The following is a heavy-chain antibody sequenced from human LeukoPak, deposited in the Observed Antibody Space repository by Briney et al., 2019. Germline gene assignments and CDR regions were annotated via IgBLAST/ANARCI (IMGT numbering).Heavy chain of an antibody. CDR3: ARANNYYGSGSYYA. CDR1: GDSISNYY. Sequence: PSETLSLTCSVSGDSISNYYWSWIRQPPGKGLEWIGYVYYTGSTTYNPLKSRVTIPIDMSNNQFSLKLTSVTVADTAIYYCARANNYYGSGSYYAWGQGTLVTVSS. J-gene: IGHJ4*02. D-gene: IGHD3-10*01. V-gene: IGHV4-59*01. CDR2: VYYTGST.